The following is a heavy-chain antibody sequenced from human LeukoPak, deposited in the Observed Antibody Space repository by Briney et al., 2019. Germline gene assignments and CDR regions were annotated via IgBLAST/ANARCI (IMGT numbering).Heavy chain of an antibody. CDR3: ATTGERFQYYFDY. CDR2: FDPEDGET. J-gene: IGHJ4*02. V-gene: IGHV1-24*01. CDR1: GYTLTELS. Sequence: SVKVSCKVSGYTLTELSMHWVRQAPGKGLEWMGGFDPEDGETIYAQKFQGRVTMTEDTSTDTAYMELSSLRSEDTAVYYCATTGERFQYYFDYWGQGTLVTVSS. D-gene: IGHD2-21*01.